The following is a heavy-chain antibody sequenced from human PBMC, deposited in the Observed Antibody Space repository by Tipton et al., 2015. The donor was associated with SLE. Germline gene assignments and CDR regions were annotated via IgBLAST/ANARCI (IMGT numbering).Heavy chain of an antibody. V-gene: IGHV3-15*01. CDR3: TTGGIFGVAEDAFDI. Sequence: SLRLSCAASGFTFSNAWMSWVRQAPGKGLEWVGRIKSKTDGGTTDYAAPVKGRFTISRDDSKNTLYLQMNSLKTEDTAVYYCTTGGIFGVAEDAFDIWGQGTMVTVSS. J-gene: IGHJ3*02. D-gene: IGHD3-3*01. CDR2: IKSKTDGGTT. CDR1: GFTFSNAW.